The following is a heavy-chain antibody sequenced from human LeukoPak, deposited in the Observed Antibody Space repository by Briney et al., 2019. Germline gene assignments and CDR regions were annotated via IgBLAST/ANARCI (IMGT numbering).Heavy chain of an antibody. CDR1: GXSFTSYC. V-gene: IGHV5-10-1*01. Sequence: RGESLKISFKGSGXSFTSYCISWVRQMPGKGLEWMGRIDPSDSYTNYSPSFQGHVTISADKSISTAYLQWSSLKASDTAMYYCARHVIPTVTYNWFDPWGQGTLVTVSS. D-gene: IGHD4-17*01. CDR2: IDPSDSYT. J-gene: IGHJ5*02. CDR3: ARHVIPTVTYNWFDP.